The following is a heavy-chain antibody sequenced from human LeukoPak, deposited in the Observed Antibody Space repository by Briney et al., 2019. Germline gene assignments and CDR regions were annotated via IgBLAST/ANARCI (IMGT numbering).Heavy chain of an antibody. J-gene: IGHJ3*02. CDR3: ARDDLWGYAYDI. CDR1: GFTFSSYS. CDR2: ISGHSSTV. Sequence: PGGSLRLSCAASGFTFSSYSMNWVRQAPGKGLEWVSYISGHSSTVYYADSVKGRFTISRDNAKNSLYLQMNSLRAEETAVYYCARDDLWGYAYDIWGQGTMVTVSS. D-gene: IGHD3/OR15-3a*01. V-gene: IGHV3-48*01.